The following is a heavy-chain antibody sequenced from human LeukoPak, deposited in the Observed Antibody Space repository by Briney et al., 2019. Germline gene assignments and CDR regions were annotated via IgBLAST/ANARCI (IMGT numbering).Heavy chain of an antibody. Sequence: PSETLSLTCAVYGGSFSGYYWSWIRQPPGKGLEWIGEINHSGSTNYNPSLKSRVTISVDTSKNQFSLKLSSMTAADTAVYYCARGRHSSSWYPKGRYFDYWGQGTLVTVSS. CDR2: INHSGST. V-gene: IGHV4-34*01. CDR1: GGSFSGYY. D-gene: IGHD6-13*01. J-gene: IGHJ4*02. CDR3: ARGRHSSSWYPKGRYFDY.